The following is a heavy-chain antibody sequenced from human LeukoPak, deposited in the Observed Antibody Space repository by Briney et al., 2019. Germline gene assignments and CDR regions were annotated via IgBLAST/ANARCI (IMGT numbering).Heavy chain of an antibody. D-gene: IGHD3-10*01. V-gene: IGHV4-34*01. Sequence: SETLSLTCAVYGGSFSGYYWSWIRQPPGKGLEWIGEINHSGSTNYNPSLKSRVTISVDTSKNQFSLKLSSVTAADTAVYYCARDIWFGESPNFDYWGQGTLVTVSS. CDR3: ARDIWFGESPNFDY. CDR2: INHSGST. J-gene: IGHJ4*02. CDR1: GGSFSGYY.